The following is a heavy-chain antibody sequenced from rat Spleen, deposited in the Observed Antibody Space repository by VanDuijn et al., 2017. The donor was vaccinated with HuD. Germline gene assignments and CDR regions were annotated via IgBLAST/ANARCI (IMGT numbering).Heavy chain of an antibody. Sequence: EVQLVESGGGLVQPGRSLKLSCVASGFTFNNYWMTWIRQAPGKGLEWVASITHTDGGTYYPDSVKGRFTISRDNAKSTLYLQMNSLRSEDTATYYCTRDSEYRYNWSWFAYWGQGTLVTVSS. CDR2: ITHTDGGT. CDR3: TRDSEYRYNWSWFAY. D-gene: IGHD1-5*01. J-gene: IGHJ3*01. CDR1: GFTFNNYW. V-gene: IGHV5-31*01.